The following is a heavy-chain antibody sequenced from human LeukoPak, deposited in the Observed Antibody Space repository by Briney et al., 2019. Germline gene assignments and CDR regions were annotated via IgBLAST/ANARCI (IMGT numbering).Heavy chain of an antibody. D-gene: IGHD4-17*01. CDR1: GYTFTSYG. V-gene: IGHV1-18*01. CDR2: ISAYNGNT. Sequence: ASVKVSCKASGYTFTSYGISWVRQAPGQGLEWMGWISAYNGNTNYAQELQGRVTMTTDTSTSTAYMELRSLRSDDTAVYYCARDPMTTAGNWFDPWGQGTLVTVSS. J-gene: IGHJ5*02. CDR3: ARDPMTTAGNWFDP.